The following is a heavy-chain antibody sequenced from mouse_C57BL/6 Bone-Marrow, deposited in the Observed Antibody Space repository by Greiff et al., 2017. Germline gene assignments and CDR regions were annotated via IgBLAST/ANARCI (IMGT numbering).Heavy chain of an antibody. J-gene: IGHJ3*01. D-gene: IGHD1-1*01. CDR3: ARGLYYYGSSGGFAY. CDR2: ISDGGSYT. CDR1: GFTFSSYA. Sequence: EVKLMESGGGLVKPGGSLKLSCAASGFTFSSYAMSWVRQTPEKRLEWVATISDGGSYTYYPDNVKGRFTISRDNAKNNLYLQMSHLKSEDTAMYYCARGLYYYGSSGGFAYWGQGTLVTVSA. V-gene: IGHV5-4*03.